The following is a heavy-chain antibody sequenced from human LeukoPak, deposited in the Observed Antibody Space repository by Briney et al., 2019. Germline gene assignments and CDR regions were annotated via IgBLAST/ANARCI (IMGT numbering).Heavy chain of an antibody. V-gene: IGHV3-7*01. D-gene: IGHD3-9*01. CDR1: GFTFSSHW. Sequence: PGGSLRLSCAASGFTFSSHWMNWVRQAPGKGLEWVANINGDGRDKYYVGSVRGRFTISRDNADDALYLQMNSLRGDDTAVYYCARGVDSAIDWWGQGTLVTVSS. J-gene: IGHJ4*02. CDR3: ARGVDSAIDW. CDR2: INGDGRDK.